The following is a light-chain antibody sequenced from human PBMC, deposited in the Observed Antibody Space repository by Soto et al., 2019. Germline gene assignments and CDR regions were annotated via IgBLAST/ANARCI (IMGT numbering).Light chain of an antibody. J-gene: IGKJ3*01. Sequence: EVVMTQSPATLSVSPGERATLSCRASQSVSSYLSCYQQKPVQAPRLLIYDVSNRATGIPARFSGSGSGTDFTLTISSLEPEDFAVYYCQQRSNWPRFTFGPGTKVD. CDR2: DVS. V-gene: IGKV3-11*01. CDR3: QQRSNWPRFT. CDR1: QSVSSY.